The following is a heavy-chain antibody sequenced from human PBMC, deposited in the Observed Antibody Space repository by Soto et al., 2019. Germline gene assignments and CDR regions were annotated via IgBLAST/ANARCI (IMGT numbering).Heavy chain of an antibody. D-gene: IGHD2-2*01. CDR1: GFTFSSYS. V-gene: IGHV3-48*01. CDR3: ARDLAQYQLLRGGIGDGMDV. Sequence: EVQLVESGGGLVQPGGSLRLSCAASGFTFSSYSMNWVRQAPGKGLEWVSYISSSSSTIYYADSVKGRFTISRDNAKNSLYLQMNSLRADDTAVYYCARDLAQYQLLRGGIGDGMDVWCQGTTFTVS. J-gene: IGHJ6*02. CDR2: ISSSSSTI.